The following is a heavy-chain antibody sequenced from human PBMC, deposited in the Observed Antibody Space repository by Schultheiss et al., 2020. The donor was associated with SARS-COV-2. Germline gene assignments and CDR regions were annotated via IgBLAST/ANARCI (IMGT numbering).Heavy chain of an antibody. V-gene: IGHV3-23*01. CDR1: GFIFSSYA. CDR2: ISGSGDST. J-gene: IGHJ4*02. Sequence: GGSLRLSCAASGFIFSSYAMSWVRQAPGKGLEWVSGISGSGDSTDYADSVKGRFTISRDNSKNTLFLQMNSLRAEDTAVYYCARDSNRTGTGRNWGQGTLVTVSS. D-gene: IGHD1-1*01. CDR3: ARDSNRTGTGRN.